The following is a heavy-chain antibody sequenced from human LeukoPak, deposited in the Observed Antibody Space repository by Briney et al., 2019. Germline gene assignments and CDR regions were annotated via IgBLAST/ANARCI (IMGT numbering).Heavy chain of an antibody. V-gene: IGHV3-11*01. CDR2: INNNGGII. J-gene: IGHJ4*02. D-gene: IGHD2-15*01. CDR1: GFTFSDYY. CDR3: AKGVAPNY. Sequence: GGSLRLSCTASGFTFSDYYMSWIRQAPGKGLEWVSYINNNGGIIYYADSVKGRFTISRDNAKNSLSLQMNTLIADDTAVYYCAKGVAPNYWGQGTLVTVSS.